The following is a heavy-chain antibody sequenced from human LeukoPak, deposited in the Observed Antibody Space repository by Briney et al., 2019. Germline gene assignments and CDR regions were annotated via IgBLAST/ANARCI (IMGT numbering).Heavy chain of an antibody. Sequence: SVKVSCKASGGTFSSYAISWVRQAPGQGLEWMGRIIPIFGTANYAQKFQGRVTITTDESTSTAYMELSSLRSEDTAVYYCAERGTTVTTGVYYYYMDVWGKGTTVTVSS. CDR3: AERGTTVTTGVYYYYMDV. D-gene: IGHD4-17*01. J-gene: IGHJ6*03. CDR2: IIPIFGTA. V-gene: IGHV1-69*05. CDR1: GGTFSSYA.